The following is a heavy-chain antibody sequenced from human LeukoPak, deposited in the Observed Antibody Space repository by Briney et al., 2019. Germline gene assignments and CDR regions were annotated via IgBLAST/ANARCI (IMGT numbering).Heavy chain of an antibody. V-gene: IGHV3-48*04. CDR1: GFTFSSYS. CDR2: ISSSISTI. D-gene: IGHD3-9*01. CDR3: ARGGSGYYFGSAFDI. J-gene: IGHJ3*02. Sequence: GGSLRLSCAASGFTFSSYSMNWVRQAPGKGLEWVSYISSSISTIYYADSVKGRFTISRDNAKNSLYLQMNSLRAEDTAVYYCARGGSGYYFGSAFDIWGQGTMVTVSS.